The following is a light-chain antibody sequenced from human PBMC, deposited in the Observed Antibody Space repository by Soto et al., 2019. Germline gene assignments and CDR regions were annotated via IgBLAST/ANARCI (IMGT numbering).Light chain of an antibody. V-gene: IGKV3-15*01. CDR1: QSVSNN. Sequence: ETVMTQSPATLSLFPGERATLSCRASQSVSNNLAWYQQKSGQSPRLLIYGASTRVTGIPARFSGSGSETDFSLTISSLQSEDFAVYYGQQYNNWPPVTFGGGTKVEI. CDR2: GAS. J-gene: IGKJ4*01. CDR3: QQYNNWPPVT.